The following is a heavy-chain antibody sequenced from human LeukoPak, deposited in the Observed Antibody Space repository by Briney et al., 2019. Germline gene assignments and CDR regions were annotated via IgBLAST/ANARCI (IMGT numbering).Heavy chain of an antibody. D-gene: IGHD3-22*01. J-gene: IGHJ4*02. CDR2: IYTSGST. Sequence: PSETLSLTCTVSGGSISSYYWSWIRQPAGKGLEWIGRIYTSGSTNYNPSLKSRVTMSVDTSKNQFSLKLSSVTAADTAVYYCARRGYYYDSSGYPFDYWGQGTLVTVSS. V-gene: IGHV4-4*07. CDR1: GGSISSYY. CDR3: ARRGYYYDSSGYPFDY.